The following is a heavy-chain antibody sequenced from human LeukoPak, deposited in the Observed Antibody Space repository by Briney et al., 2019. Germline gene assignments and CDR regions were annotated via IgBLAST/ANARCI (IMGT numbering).Heavy chain of an antibody. CDR3: AKRGNPAVGHHYLDV. J-gene: IGHJ6*03. Sequence: PGRSQRLSRAASRFTFSSYDMSWVRQAPGKGLEWVSSITMSGGSTFYADSVMGRFPISRDNYKNTLYLQMNSLSAEDTAVYYCAKRGNPAVGHHYLDVWGKGTTVSVSS. CDR1: RFTFSSYD. V-gene: IGHV3-23*01. CDR2: ITMSGGST. D-gene: IGHD2-2*01.